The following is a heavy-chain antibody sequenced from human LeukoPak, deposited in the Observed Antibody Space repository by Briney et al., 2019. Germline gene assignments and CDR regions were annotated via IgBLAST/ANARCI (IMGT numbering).Heavy chain of an antibody. Sequence: PSETLSLTCTVSGGSISSSSYYWGWNRQPPGKGLEWIGTIYYSGSTYYNPSLKSRVTISVDTSKTQFSLKLSSVTAADTAVYYCVRGIAASGQYYFDFWGQGTLVTVSS. D-gene: IGHD6-13*01. V-gene: IGHV4-39*01. J-gene: IGHJ4*02. CDR3: VRGIAASGQYYFDF. CDR1: GGSISSSSYY. CDR2: IYYSGST.